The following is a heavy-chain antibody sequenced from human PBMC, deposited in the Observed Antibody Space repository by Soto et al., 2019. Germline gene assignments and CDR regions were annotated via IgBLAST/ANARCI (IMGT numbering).Heavy chain of an antibody. CDR3: AKVKISGYRSYDY. Sequence: GGSLRHSCAASGFTFSSYAMAWVRQAPGKGLEWVSTISGSGDITYYADSVKGRFTISRDKSEGTLYLQMSSLRAEDTALYYCAKVKISGYRSYDYWGQGTLVTVSS. D-gene: IGHD3-22*01. V-gene: IGHV3-23*01. CDR1: GFTFSSYA. J-gene: IGHJ4*02. CDR2: ISGSGDIT.